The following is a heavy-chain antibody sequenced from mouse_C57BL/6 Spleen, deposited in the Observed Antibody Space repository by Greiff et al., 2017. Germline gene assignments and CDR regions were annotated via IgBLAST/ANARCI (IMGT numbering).Heavy chain of an antibody. CDR3: ARYGNWYFDV. D-gene: IGHD2-1*01. V-gene: IGHV14-3*01. CDR2: IDPANGNT. J-gene: IGHJ1*03. CDR1: GFNIKNTY. Sequence: EVQLQQSVAELVRPGASVKLSCTASGFNIKNTYMPWVKQRPEQGLEWIGRIDPANGNTKYAPKFQGKATITADTSSNTAYLQLSSLTSEDTAIYYCARYGNWYFDVWGTGTTVTVSS.